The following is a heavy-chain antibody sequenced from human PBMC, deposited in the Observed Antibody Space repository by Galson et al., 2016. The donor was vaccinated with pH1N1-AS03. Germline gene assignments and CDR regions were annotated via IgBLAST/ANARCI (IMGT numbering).Heavy chain of an antibody. Sequence: SLRLSCAATGFTFDYYAMHWIRQRPGKGLEWVSGIGWDGATGYADSVQGRITISRDQAKTSLYLQMTSLKIEDTALYYCVRDMGTTTAASAFWGQGILVTVSS. CDR2: IGWDGAT. V-gene: IGHV3-9*01. J-gene: IGHJ4*02. CDR1: GFTFDYYA. CDR3: VRDMGTTTAASAF. D-gene: IGHD6-13*01.